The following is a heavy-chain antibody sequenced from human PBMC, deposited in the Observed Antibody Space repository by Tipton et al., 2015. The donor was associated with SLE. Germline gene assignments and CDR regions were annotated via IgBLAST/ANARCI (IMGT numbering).Heavy chain of an antibody. D-gene: IGHD6-13*01. V-gene: IGHV4-34*01. CDR2: INQFGRT. CDR3: TRSLYNTNWFWFDP. CDR1: DGSFSGYY. Sequence: TLSLTCDVYDGSFSGYYWTYIRQPPGKGLEWIGEINQFGRTNYSPSLNSRVTISLGTSTNQFSLRLSSVTAADTAVYFCTRSLYNTNWFWFDPWGQGTLVIVSS. J-gene: IGHJ5*02.